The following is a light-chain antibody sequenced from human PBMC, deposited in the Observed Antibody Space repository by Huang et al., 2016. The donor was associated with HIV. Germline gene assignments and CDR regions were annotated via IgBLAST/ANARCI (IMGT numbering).Light chain of an antibody. CDR3: QQYNTSPRT. J-gene: IGKJ1*01. Sequence: MTQSPSPLAVSPGESATLSCRASQSVFKNLAWYQQKPGQAPKLLIYGSSSRAAGIPARFSGSGSGTDFTLTISSLQSEDFAVYYCQQYNTSPRTFGQGTKVEV. CDR2: GSS. V-gene: IGKV3-15*01. CDR1: QSVFKN.